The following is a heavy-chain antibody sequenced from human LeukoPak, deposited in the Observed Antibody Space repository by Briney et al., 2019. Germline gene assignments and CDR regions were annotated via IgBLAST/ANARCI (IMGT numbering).Heavy chain of an antibody. Sequence: SVKVSCKASGGTFSSYAFNWVRQAPGQGLEWVGRIIPLLGITNHAQKLQGRVTVTADTATNTAYMELSSLILDDTAVYYCARARTMITFGGVRHAFDIWGQGTLVTVSS. V-gene: IGHV1-69*04. CDR3: ARARTMITFGGVRHAFDI. CDR1: GGTFSSYA. CDR2: IIPLLGIT. D-gene: IGHD3-16*01. J-gene: IGHJ3*02.